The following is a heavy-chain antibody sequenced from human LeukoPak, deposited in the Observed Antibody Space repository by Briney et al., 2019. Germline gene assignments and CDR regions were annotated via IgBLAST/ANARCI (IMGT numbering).Heavy chain of an antibody. CDR3: ARVGYYDSSGYYTTTDWFDP. Sequence: PSETLSLTCAVSGGSFSGYYWSWIRQPPGKGLGWIGEINHSGSTNYNPSLKSRVTVSVDTSKNQFSLKLSSVTAADTAVYYCARVGYYDSSGYYTTTDWFDPWGQGTLVTVSS. CDR2: INHSGST. J-gene: IGHJ5*02. D-gene: IGHD3-22*01. CDR1: GGSFSGYY. V-gene: IGHV4-34*01.